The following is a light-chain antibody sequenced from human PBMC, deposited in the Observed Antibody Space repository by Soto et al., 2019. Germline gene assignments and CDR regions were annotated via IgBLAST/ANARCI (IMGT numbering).Light chain of an antibody. CDR3: QQYGSSPPVT. CDR1: QSVSSSY. Sequence: EIVLTQSPGTLSLSPGERATLSCRASQSVSSSYLAWYQQKPGQAPRLLIYSASGSATGIPDRFSVSGSGTDFSLTISRLEPEDFAVYYCQQYGSSPPVTFGQGTRLAIK. V-gene: IGKV3-20*01. CDR2: SAS. J-gene: IGKJ5*01.